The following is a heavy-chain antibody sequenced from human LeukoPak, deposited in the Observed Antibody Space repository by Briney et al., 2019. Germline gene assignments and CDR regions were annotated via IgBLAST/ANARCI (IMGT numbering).Heavy chain of an antibody. CDR2: INPSGGST. Sequence: ASVKVSCKASGYTFTSYYMHWVRQAPGQGLEWMGIINPSGGSTSYAQKFQGRVTMTRDTSTSTVYMELSSLRSEDTAVYYCASRRKDYYGMDVWGQGTTVTVSS. CDR1: GYTFTSYY. J-gene: IGHJ6*02. CDR3: ASRRKDYYGMDV. V-gene: IGHV1-46*01.